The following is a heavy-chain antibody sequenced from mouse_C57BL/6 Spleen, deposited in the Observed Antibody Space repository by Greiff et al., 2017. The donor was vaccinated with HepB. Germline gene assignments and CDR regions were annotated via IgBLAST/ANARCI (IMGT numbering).Heavy chain of an antibody. Sequence: EVKLVESGGGLVKPGGSLKLSCAASGFTFSDYGMHWVRQAPEKGLEWVAYISSGSSTIYYADTVKGRFTISRDNAKNTLFLQMTSLRSEDTAMYYCARRDYVHAMDYWGQGTSVTVSS. D-gene: IGHD1-1*02. CDR3: ARRDYVHAMDY. V-gene: IGHV5-17*01. J-gene: IGHJ4*01. CDR2: ISSGSSTI. CDR1: GFTFSDYG.